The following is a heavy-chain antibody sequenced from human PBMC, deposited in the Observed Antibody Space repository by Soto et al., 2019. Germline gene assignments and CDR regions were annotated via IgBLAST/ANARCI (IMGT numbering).Heavy chain of an antibody. J-gene: IGHJ4*02. D-gene: IGHD6-13*01. CDR2: IYPGDSDT. CDR1: GYSFTSYW. CDR3: ATTTGYSSSWHYFDY. Sequence: GESLKISCKGSGYSFTSYWIGWVRQMPGKGLEWMGIIYPGDSDTRYSPSFQGQVTISADKSISTAYLQWSSLKASDTAMYYCATTTGYSSSWHYFDYWGQGTLVTVYS. V-gene: IGHV5-51*01.